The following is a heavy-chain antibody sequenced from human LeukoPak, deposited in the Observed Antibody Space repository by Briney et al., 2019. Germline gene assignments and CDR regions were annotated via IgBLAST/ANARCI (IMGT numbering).Heavy chain of an antibody. CDR3: ARSLQPWNIVGATR. CDR1: GFTFSSYW. D-gene: IGHD1-26*01. J-gene: IGHJ4*02. V-gene: IGHV3-7*01. Sequence: GGSLRLSCAASGFTFSSYWMSWVRQAPGKGLEWVANIKQDGSEKSYVDSVKGRLTIYRDNPKNSLYLKMKSLRAEETAVYYCARSLQPWNIVGATRWGQGTLVTVSS. CDR2: IKQDGSEK.